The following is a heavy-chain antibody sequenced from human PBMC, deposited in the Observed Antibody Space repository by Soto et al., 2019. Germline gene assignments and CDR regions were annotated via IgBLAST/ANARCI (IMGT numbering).Heavy chain of an antibody. CDR2: IYYSGNT. J-gene: IGHJ3*01. CDR1: GGSISGYH. D-gene: IGHD2-21*01. CDR3: ARVVVPHTCCAFDV. V-gene: IGHV4-59*01. Sequence: SETLSLTCTVSGGSISGYHWSWIRQPPGKGLEWIGYIYYSGNTDYNPSLKSRVTISADTSKKHFSLKLSSVTAADTAVYYCARVVVPHTCCAFDVWGQGTMVTV.